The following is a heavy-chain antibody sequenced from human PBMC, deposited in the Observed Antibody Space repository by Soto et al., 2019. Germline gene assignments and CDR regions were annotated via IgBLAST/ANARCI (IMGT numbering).Heavy chain of an antibody. V-gene: IGHV1-2*02. CDR2: ISPNSGGT. D-gene: IGHD3-3*01. Sequence: ASVKVSCKASGYTFTAYYIHWVRQAPGQGLEWMGWISPNSGGTNYAQKFQGRVTMTRDTSISTAYMELSRLRSDDTAVYYCARVRYDFWSGYSPFDYWGQGTLVTVSS. CDR3: ARVRYDFWSGYSPFDY. CDR1: GYTFTAYY. J-gene: IGHJ4*02.